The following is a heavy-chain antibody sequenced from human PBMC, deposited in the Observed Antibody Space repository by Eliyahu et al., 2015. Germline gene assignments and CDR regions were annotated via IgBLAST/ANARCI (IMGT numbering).Heavy chain of an antibody. CDR2: ISSSGSTI. Sequence: QVQLVESGGGLVKPGGSLXLXCAASGFXFXXXXMSWIRQAPGKGLEWVSYISSSGSTIYYADSVKGRFTISRDNAKNSLYLQMNSLRAEDTAVYYCASSLRITIFGVVNGFDPWGQGTLVTVSS. D-gene: IGHD3-3*01. V-gene: IGHV3-11*01. CDR1: GFXFXXXX. CDR3: ASSLRITIFGVVNGFDP. J-gene: IGHJ5*02.